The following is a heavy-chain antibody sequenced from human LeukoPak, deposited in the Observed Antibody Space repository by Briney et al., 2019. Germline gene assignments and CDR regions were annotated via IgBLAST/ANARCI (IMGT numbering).Heavy chain of an antibody. CDR3: ARDSYGSGYYPPYYYGMDV. J-gene: IGHJ6*02. Sequence: GQSLRLSCAASGFTFSSYWMSWVRQAPGKGLEWVANIKQDGSEKYYVDSVKGRFTISRDNAKNSLYLQMNSLRAEDTAVYYCARDSYGSGYYPPYYYGMDVWGQGTTVTVSS. CDR2: IKQDGSEK. CDR1: GFTFSSYW. D-gene: IGHD3-10*01. V-gene: IGHV3-7*01.